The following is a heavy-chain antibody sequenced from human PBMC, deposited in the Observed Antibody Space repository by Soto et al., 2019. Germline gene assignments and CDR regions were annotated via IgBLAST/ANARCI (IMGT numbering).Heavy chain of an antibody. J-gene: IGHJ6*02. V-gene: IGHV1-18*01. Sequence: ASVKVSCKAAGDAFTSYGISWGRQAPGQGREGMGGISAYNGNTNYAQKLQGRGTMTTDTSTSTAYTELRSLRSDDTAVYYCARGPPPYDFWSGKTYGMDVWGQGTTVTVSS. CDR3: ARGPPPYDFWSGKTYGMDV. CDR1: GDAFTSYG. D-gene: IGHD3-3*01. CDR2: ISAYNGNT.